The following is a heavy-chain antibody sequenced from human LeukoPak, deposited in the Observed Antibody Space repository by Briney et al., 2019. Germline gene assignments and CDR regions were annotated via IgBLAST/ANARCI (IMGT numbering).Heavy chain of an antibody. D-gene: IGHD1-26*01. CDR2: INSDGSST. Sequence: HPGGSLRLSCAASGFTFSSYWMHWVRHAPGKGLVWVSRINSDGSSTSYADSVKGRFTISRDNSKSTLILQMNSLRVEDTALYYCTKRVKYGGTWDHFADWGQGTLVTVSS. V-gene: IGHV3-74*01. CDR1: GFTFSSYW. CDR3: TKRVKYGGTWDHFAD. J-gene: IGHJ4*02.